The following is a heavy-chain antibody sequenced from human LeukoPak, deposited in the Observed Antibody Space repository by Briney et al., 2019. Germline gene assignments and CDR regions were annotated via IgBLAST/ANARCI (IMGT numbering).Heavy chain of an antibody. CDR2: FYTSANT. CDR3: ARGLRDEERHYGYHYMDV. V-gene: IGHV4-30-4*08. Sequence: PSQTLSLTCTVSGGSITSGGYYWSWIRQYPGKGLEWIGYFYTSANTNYNPSLKSRVTMSVDTSKNQFSLKLTSVTAADTAVYYCARGLRDEERHYGYHYMDVWGKGTTVTVSS. J-gene: IGHJ6*03. CDR1: GGSITSGGYY. D-gene: IGHD3-22*01.